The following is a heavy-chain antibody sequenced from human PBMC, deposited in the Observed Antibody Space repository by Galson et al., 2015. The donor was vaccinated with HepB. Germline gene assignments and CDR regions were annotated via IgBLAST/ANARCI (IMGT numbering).Heavy chain of an antibody. CDR1: GGSISSGGYS. CDR3: ARAGAPDSSSWYVYYYGMDV. Sequence: TLSLTCAVSGGSISSGGYSWSWIRQPPGKGLEWIGYIYYSGSTYYNPSLKSRVTISVDTSKNQFSLKLSSVTAADTAVYYCARAGAPDSSSWYVYYYGMDVWGQGTTVTVSS. CDR2: IYYSGST. J-gene: IGHJ6*02. D-gene: IGHD6-13*01. V-gene: IGHV4-30-4*07.